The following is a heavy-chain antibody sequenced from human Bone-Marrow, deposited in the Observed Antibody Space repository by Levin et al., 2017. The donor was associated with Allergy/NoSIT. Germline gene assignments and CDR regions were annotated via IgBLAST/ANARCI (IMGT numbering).Heavy chain of an antibody. CDR2: IYTSGST. CDR3: ARAGGSEVGREESYYYYYMDV. D-gene: IGHD6-25*01. Sequence: SQTLSLTCTVSGGSISSGSYYWSWIRQPAGKGLEWIGRIYTSGSTNYNPSLKSRVTISVDTSKNQFSLKLSSVTAADTAVYYCARAGGSEVGREESYYYYYMDVWGKGTTVTVSS. CDR1: GGSISSGSYY. J-gene: IGHJ6*03. V-gene: IGHV4-61*02.